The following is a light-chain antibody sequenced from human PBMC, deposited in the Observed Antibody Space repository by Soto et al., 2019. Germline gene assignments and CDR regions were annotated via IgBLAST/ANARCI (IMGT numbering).Light chain of an antibody. V-gene: IGLV2-14*01. CDR1: SSDVGGYNY. CDR3: SSYTSSSTPVV. Sequence: QSALTQPASVSGSPGQSITISCTGTSSDVGGYNYVSWYQQHPGKAPKHMIYDVSNRPSGGSNRFSGSKSGNTASLTISGLQAEDVADYYCSSYTSSSTPVVFGGGTKLTVL. CDR2: DVS. J-gene: IGLJ2*01.